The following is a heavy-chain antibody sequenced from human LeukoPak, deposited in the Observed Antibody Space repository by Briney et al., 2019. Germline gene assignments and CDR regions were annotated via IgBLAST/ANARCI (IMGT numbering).Heavy chain of an antibody. CDR2: IYHSGST. CDR1: GGSISSNH. Sequence: ASETLSLTCTVSGGSISSNHWSWIRQPPGKGLEWIGSIYHSGSTYYNPSLKSRVTISVDTSKNQFSLKLSSVTAADTAVYYCAFNYGQLDYWGQGTQVIVSS. D-gene: IGHD4-11*01. J-gene: IGHJ4*02. V-gene: IGHV4-38-2*02. CDR3: AFNYGQLDY.